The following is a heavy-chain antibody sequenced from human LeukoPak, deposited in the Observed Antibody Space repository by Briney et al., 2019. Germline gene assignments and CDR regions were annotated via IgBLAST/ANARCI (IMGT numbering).Heavy chain of an antibody. D-gene: IGHD6-13*01. V-gene: IGHV4-4*07. CDR2: IYTSGST. J-gene: IGHJ3*02. CDR1: GGSISSYY. CDR3: ARDLGYEAFDI. Sequence: SETLSLTCTVSGGSISSYYWSWLRQPAGKGLEWLGRIYTSGSTNYNPSLKSRVTMSVDTSKNQFSLKLSSVTAADTAVYYCARDLGYEAFDIWGQGTMVTVSS.